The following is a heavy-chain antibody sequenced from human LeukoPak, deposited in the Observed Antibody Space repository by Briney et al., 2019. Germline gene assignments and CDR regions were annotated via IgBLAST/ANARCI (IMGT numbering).Heavy chain of an antibody. CDR2: IYYSGST. V-gene: IGHV4-39*01. Sequence: SETLSLTCTVSGGSISSSTYYWGWVRQPPGKGLEWSRTIYYSGSTHYNPSLKSRVTISVDTPKNQFSLKLSSVTAADTAVYYCARLYYGSGCLDHWGQGTLVTVSS. D-gene: IGHD3-10*01. J-gene: IGHJ4*02. CDR1: GGSISSSTYY. CDR3: ARLYYGSGCLDH.